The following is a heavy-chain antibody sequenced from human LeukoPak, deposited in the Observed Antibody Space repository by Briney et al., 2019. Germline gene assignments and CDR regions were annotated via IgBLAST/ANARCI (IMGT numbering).Heavy chain of an antibody. CDR2: ISSDGSTT. Sequence: PGGSLRLSCAASGFTISSYWMHWVRQAPGKGLVWVSRISSDGSTTTYADSVKGRFTISKDNAKNMVYLQMNSLRAEDTAVYHRVRLADPGYWGQGTLVTVSS. CDR1: GFTISSYW. V-gene: IGHV3-74*01. J-gene: IGHJ4*02. CDR3: VRLADPGY. D-gene: IGHD6-19*01.